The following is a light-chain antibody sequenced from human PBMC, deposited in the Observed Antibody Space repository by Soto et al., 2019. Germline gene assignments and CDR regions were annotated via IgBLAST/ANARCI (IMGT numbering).Light chain of an antibody. V-gene: IGKV3-15*01. Sequence: EIVMTQSPATLSVSPGERATLSCRASQSVSSDLAWYQQKPGQAPRLITYGASTRATGIPARFSGSGSGTEFTLTISSLQSEDFAVYYCQQYNKWPYTLGQGTKLEIK. CDR1: QSVSSD. CDR3: QQYNKWPYT. CDR2: GAS. J-gene: IGKJ2*01.